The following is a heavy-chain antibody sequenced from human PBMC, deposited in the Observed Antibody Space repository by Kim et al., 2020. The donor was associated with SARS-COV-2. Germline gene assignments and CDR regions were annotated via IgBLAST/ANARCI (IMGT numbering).Heavy chain of an antibody. Sequence: GGSLRLSCAASGFTFDDYAMHWVRQAPGKGLEWVSLISGDGGSTYYADSVKGRFTISRDNSKNSLYLQMNSLRTEDTALYYCAKERGSGSYRGSDAFDIWGQGTMVTVSS. CDR2: ISGDGGST. CDR3: AKERGSGSYRGSDAFDI. D-gene: IGHD3-10*01. J-gene: IGHJ3*02. CDR1: GFTFDDYA. V-gene: IGHV3-43*02.